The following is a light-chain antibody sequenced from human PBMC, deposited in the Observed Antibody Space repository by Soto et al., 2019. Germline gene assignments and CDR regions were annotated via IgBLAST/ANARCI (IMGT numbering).Light chain of an antibody. CDR3: QQYGSAPST. Sequence: EVVLTQSPGTLSLSPGEGVTLSCRASQSVGSNLARYQQKPGQAPGLLIYGTSSRATGIPDRFSGSGSGTDFTLTISRLEPEDFAVYYCQQYGSAPSTFGQGTRLEIK. J-gene: IGKJ5*01. CDR2: GTS. V-gene: IGKV3-20*01. CDR1: QSVGSN.